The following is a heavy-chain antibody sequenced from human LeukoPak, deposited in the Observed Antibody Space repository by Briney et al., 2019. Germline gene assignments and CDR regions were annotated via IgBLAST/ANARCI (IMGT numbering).Heavy chain of an antibody. D-gene: IGHD2-2*01. Sequence: GGSLRLSCAASGFTFSSYAMHWVRQAPGKGLEWVAVISYDGSNKYYADSVKGRFTISRDNSKNTLYLQMNSLRAEDTAVYYCARSNIVVVPAASLDCWGQGTLVTVSS. V-gene: IGHV3-30-3*01. CDR3: ARSNIVVVPAASLDC. J-gene: IGHJ4*02. CDR1: GFTFSSYA. CDR2: ISYDGSNK.